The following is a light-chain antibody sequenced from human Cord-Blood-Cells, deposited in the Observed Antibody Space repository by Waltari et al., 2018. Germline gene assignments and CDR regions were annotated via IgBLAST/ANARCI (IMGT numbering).Light chain of an antibody. Sequence: DIQMTQSPSSLSASVGDRVTITCRASQSISSYLNWYQQKPGKAPKLLIYAASSLQSGVPSRFSGSGSGTDFTLTISSLQPEEFATYYCQQSYSTLYSLGQGTKLEIK. CDR2: AAS. CDR1: QSISSY. CDR3: QQSYSTLYS. V-gene: IGKV1-39*01. J-gene: IGKJ2*03.